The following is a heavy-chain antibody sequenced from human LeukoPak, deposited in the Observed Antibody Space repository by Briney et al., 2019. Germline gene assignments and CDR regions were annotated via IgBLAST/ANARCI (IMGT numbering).Heavy chain of an antibody. J-gene: IGHJ4*02. D-gene: IGHD3-10*01. CDR2: IYYSGST. Sequence: SETLSLTCTVSGGSISSSSYYWGWIRQPPGKGLEWIGSIYYSGSTYYNPSLKSRVTISVDTSKNQFSLKLSSVTAADTAVYYCAIAGFGVLWFGEIDYWGQGTLVTVSS. V-gene: IGHV4-39*07. CDR1: GGSISSSSYY. CDR3: AIAGFGVLWFGEIDY.